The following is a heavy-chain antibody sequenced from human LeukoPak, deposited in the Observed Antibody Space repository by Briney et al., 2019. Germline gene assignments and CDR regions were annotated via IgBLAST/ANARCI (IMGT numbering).Heavy chain of an antibody. CDR3: ARGQRGYSYGLRGELDY. J-gene: IGHJ4*02. V-gene: IGHV7-4-1*02. Sequence: GASVKVSCKASGYTFTSYGISWVRQAPGQGLEWMGWINTNTGNPTYAQGFTGRFVFSLDTSVSTAYLQISSLKAEDTAVYYCARGQRGYSYGLRGELDYWGQGTLVTVSS. D-gene: IGHD5-18*01. CDR2: INTNTGNP. CDR1: GYTFTSYG.